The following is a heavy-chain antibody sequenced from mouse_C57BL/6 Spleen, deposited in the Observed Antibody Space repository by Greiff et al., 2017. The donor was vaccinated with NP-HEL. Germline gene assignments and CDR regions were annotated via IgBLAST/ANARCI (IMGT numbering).Heavy chain of an antibody. Sequence: EVQRVESGEGLVKPGGSLKLSCAASGFTFSSYAMSWVRQTPEKRLEWVAYISSGGDYIYYADTVKGRFTISRDNARNTLYLQMSSLKSEDTAMYYCTRGDYDYDGPWFAYWGQGTLVTVSA. V-gene: IGHV5-9-1*02. CDR2: ISSGGDYI. CDR1: GFTFSSYA. D-gene: IGHD2-4*01. J-gene: IGHJ3*01. CDR3: TRGDYDYDGPWFAY.